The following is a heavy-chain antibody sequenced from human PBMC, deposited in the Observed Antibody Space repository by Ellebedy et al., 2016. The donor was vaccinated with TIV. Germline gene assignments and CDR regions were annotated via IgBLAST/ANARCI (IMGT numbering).Heavy chain of an antibody. Sequence: GESLKISCEASGFTFRYYRLHWVRQAPGKGPVWVSSVNSDGSETIYADSVKGRFTISRDNAKNTVSVEMKNLGAEDTAVYYCTRDKGQDLDVWGQGTTVTVSS. CDR3: TRDKGQDLDV. CDR1: GFTFRYYR. CDR2: VNSDGSET. J-gene: IGHJ6*02. V-gene: IGHV3-74*01.